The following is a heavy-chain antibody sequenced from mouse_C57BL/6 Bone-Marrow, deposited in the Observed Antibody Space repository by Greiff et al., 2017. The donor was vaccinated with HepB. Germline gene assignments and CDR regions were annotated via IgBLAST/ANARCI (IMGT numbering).Heavy chain of an antibody. D-gene: IGHD1-1*01. CDR2: IYPGDGDT. V-gene: IGHV1-80*01. CDR3: ARWNYGSSCYYAMDY. Sequence: QVQLKESGAELVKPGASVKISCKASGYAFSSYWMNWVKQRPGKGLEWIGQIYPGDGDTNYNGKFKGKATLTADKSSSTAYMQLSSLTSEDAAVYFCARWNYGSSCYYAMDYWGQGTSVTVSS. J-gene: IGHJ4*01. CDR1: GYAFSSYW.